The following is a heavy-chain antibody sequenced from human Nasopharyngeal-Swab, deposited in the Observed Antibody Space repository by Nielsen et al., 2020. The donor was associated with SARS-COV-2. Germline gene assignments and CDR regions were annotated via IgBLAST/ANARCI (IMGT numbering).Heavy chain of an antibody. CDR2: IIPIFGTA. V-gene: IGHV1-69*13. CDR1: GGTFSSYA. Sequence: SVKVSCKASGGTFSSYAISWVRQAPGQGLEWMGGIIPIFGTANYAQKFQGRVTITADESTSTAYIELSSLRSEDTAVYYCARAGKKQGATEYYFDYWGQGTPVTVSS. D-gene: IGHD5-12*01. J-gene: IGHJ4*02. CDR3: ARAGKKQGATEYYFDY.